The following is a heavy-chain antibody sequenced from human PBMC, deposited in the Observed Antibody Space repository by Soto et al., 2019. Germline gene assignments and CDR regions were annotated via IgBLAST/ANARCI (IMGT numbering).Heavy chain of an antibody. Sequence: GGSLRLSCAASGFTFSTYTMNWVRQAPGKGLEWVSFITYDGSNKYYADSVKGRFTISRDNSKNTLYLQMNSLRAEDTAVYYCARDYYDSSGYCDYWGQGTLVTVSS. D-gene: IGHD3-22*01. V-gene: IGHV3-30-3*01. J-gene: IGHJ4*02. CDR2: ITYDGSNK. CDR1: GFTFSTYT. CDR3: ARDYYDSSGYCDY.